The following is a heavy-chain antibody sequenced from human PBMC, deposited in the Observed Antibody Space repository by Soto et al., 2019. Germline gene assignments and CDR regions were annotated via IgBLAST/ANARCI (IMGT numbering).Heavy chain of an antibody. V-gene: IGHV3-48*02. Sequence: GGSLRLSCAASGFTFFTYSMNWVRQAPGKGLEWVSYITPSSSTIYYADSVKGRFTISRDNAKNSLYLQMNSLRDEDTAMYYCARDNVKISSDWSSAFLDFWGPGTPVTVSS. CDR3: ARDNVKISSDWSSAFLDF. D-gene: IGHD6-19*01. J-gene: IGHJ4*02. CDR2: ITPSSSTI. CDR1: GFTFFTYS.